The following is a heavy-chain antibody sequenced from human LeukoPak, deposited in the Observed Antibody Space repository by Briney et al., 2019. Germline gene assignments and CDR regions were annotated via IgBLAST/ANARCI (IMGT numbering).Heavy chain of an antibody. CDR1: GFTFSSYA. V-gene: IGHV3-23*01. D-gene: IGHD3-22*01. CDR3: AKGYSDISGFNWFDP. CDR2: SSGSGGST. Sequence: GGSLRLSCAASGFTFSSYAMSWVCQAPGKGLEWVSGSSGSGGSTYYADSVKGRFTISRDNSKNTLYLQMNSLRAEDTAVYYCAKGYSDISGFNWFDPWGQGTLVTVSS. J-gene: IGHJ5*02.